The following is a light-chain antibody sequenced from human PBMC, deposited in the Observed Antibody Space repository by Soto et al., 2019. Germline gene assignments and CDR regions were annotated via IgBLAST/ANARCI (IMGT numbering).Light chain of an antibody. CDR2: EAS. CDR3: HQYNNWPPWT. J-gene: IGKJ1*01. CDR1: QSVSNN. V-gene: IGKV3-15*01. Sequence: ILMTQSPATLSVSPGERATLSCRASQSVSNNLAWYQQKPGQAPRLLIYEASTRATGIPARFSGSGSGTDSTLTISGLQSENFAVYYCHQYNNWPPWTFGQGTKVSIK.